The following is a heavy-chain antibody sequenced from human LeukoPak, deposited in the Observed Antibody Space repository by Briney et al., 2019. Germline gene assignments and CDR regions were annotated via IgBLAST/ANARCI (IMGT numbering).Heavy chain of an antibody. Sequence: GGSLRLSCAASGFTFSSYSMNWVRQAPGRGLEWVSSISSSSSYIYYADSVKGRFTISRDNAKNSLYLQMNSLRAEDTAVYYCARQAVAGVNGMDVWGQGTTVTVSS. CDR1: GFTFSSYS. CDR2: ISSSSSYI. D-gene: IGHD6-19*01. J-gene: IGHJ6*02. CDR3: ARQAVAGVNGMDV. V-gene: IGHV3-21*01.